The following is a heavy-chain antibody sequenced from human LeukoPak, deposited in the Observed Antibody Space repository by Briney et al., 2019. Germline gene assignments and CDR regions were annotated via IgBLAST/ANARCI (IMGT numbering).Heavy chain of an antibody. Sequence: PGGSLRLSCAASGFTFSSYAMHWVRQAPGKGLEWAAVIPYDGSNKFYADSVKGRFTISRDNSKNTLFLQMNSLRAEDTAVYYCARDRSQRAYSYGPDGEWGQGTLVTVSS. V-gene: IGHV3-30*01. CDR3: ARDRSQRAYSYGPDGE. J-gene: IGHJ4*02. CDR2: IPYDGSNK. CDR1: GFTFSSYA. D-gene: IGHD5-18*01.